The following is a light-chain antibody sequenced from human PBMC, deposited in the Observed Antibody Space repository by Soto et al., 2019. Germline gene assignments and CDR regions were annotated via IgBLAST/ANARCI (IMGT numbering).Light chain of an antibody. CDR2: EVS. CDR3: SFHNPGGSRV. J-gene: IGLJ1*01. V-gene: IGLV2-14*01. Sequence: QSVLTQPASVSGSPGQSITISCTGTSSDIGSYSHVSWYQHHPGKAPKLIIYEVSDRPSGVSDRFSASKSGSTASLTISGLQAEDEADYHRSFHNPGGSRVFGAGTKVTVL. CDR1: SSDIGSYSH.